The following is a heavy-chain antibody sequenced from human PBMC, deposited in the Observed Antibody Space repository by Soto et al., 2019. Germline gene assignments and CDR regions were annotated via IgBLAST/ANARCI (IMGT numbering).Heavy chain of an antibody. CDR2: IYYSGST. D-gene: IGHD2-15*01. CDR3: ARGRGGFYYFDY. Sequence: SETLSLTCTVSDGSISNYYWTWMRQSPGKGLEWIGHIYYSGSTNYNPSLNSRVAISTDTSKNQFSLNLTSVTAADTAVYYCARGRGGFYYFDYWGRGTLVTVSS. CDR1: DGSISNYY. J-gene: IGHJ4*02. V-gene: IGHV4-59*13.